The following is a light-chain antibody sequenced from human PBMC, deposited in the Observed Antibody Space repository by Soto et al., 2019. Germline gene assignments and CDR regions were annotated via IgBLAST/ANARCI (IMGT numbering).Light chain of an antibody. V-gene: IGKV2-30*01. J-gene: IGKJ5*01. Sequence: DVVMTQSPLSLPVTLGQPASISCRSSQSIVYSAGNTYLHWFQQRPGQSPRRLIYKVSNRYSGVADRFSGIGSGTDFALKISSVEAEYVGVYYCIQGTHVPITFFQGTLLDIK. CDR2: KVS. CDR3: IQGTHVPIT. CDR1: QSIVYSAGNTY.